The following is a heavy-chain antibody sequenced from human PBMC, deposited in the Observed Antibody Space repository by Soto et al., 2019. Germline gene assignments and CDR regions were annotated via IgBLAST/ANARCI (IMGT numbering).Heavy chain of an antibody. Sequence: ASVKVSCKASGYTFTSYGISWVRQAPGQGLEWMGWISAYNGNTNYAQKLQGRVTMTTDTSTSTAYMELRSLRSDDTAVYYCARVALWFGELLSPVDYWGQGTLVTVSS. V-gene: IGHV1-18*04. CDR1: GYTFTSYG. J-gene: IGHJ4*02. CDR2: ISAYNGNT. CDR3: ARVALWFGELLSPVDY. D-gene: IGHD3-10*01.